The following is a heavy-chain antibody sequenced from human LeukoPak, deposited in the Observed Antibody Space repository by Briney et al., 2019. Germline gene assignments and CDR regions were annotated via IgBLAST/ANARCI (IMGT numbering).Heavy chain of an antibody. CDR3: ARLQAYYDSSGYSLYYYYYYYMDV. CDR1: GFTFSSYW. J-gene: IGHJ6*03. D-gene: IGHD3-22*01. CDR2: IKQDGSEK. Sequence: TGGSLRLSCAASGFTFSSYWMSWVRQAPGKGLEWVANIKQDGSEKYYVDSVKGRFTISRDNAKNSLYLQMNSLRAEDTAVYYCARLQAYYDSSGYSLYYYYYYYMDVWGKGTTVTVSS. V-gene: IGHV3-7*01.